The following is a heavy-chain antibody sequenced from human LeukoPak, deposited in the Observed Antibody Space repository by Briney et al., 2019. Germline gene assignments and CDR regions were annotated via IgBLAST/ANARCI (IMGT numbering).Heavy chain of an antibody. CDR1: GGSISSSSYY. D-gene: IGHD1-20*01. V-gene: IGHV4-61*01. Sequence: PSETPSLTCTVSGGSISSSSYYWSWIRQPPGKGLEWTGYIYYSGSTNYNPSLKSRVTISVDTSKNQFSLKLSSVTAADTAVYYCARDQRYNWNPGVFDYWGQGTLVTVSS. J-gene: IGHJ4*02. CDR2: IYYSGST. CDR3: ARDQRYNWNPGVFDY.